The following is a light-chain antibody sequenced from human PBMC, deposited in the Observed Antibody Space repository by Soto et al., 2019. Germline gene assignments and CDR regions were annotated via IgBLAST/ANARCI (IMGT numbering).Light chain of an antibody. J-gene: IGLJ2*01. CDR2: DTT. V-gene: IGLV7-46*01. CDR3: LLTYSGGRV. Sequence: QAVVTQEPPLTVSPGGTVTLTCGSSDGPVTSYHYPYWYQQRPGQVPRTLIYDTTNRQSWAPARFSGSLVGVKAALTLSGAQPEDEADYYCLLTYSGGRVFGGGTQLTVL. CDR1: DGPVTSYHY.